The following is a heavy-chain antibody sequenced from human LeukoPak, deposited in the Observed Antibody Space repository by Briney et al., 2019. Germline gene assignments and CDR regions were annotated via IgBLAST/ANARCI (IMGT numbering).Heavy chain of an antibody. CDR2: IMRDGSEK. V-gene: IGHV3-7*01. D-gene: IGHD5-18*01. CDR3: ARDPSRGYSYGYADY. Sequence: GGSLRLSCAASGFSFSTYWMNWVRQRPGKGLEWVANIMRDGSEKYYVDSVKGRFTISRDNAKNSLYLQMNSLRAEDTAVYYCARDPSRGYSYGYADYWGQGSLVIVSS. J-gene: IGHJ4*02. CDR1: GFSFSTYW.